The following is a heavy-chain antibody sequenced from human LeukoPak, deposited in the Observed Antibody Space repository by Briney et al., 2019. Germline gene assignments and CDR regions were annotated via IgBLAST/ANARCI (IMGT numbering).Heavy chain of an antibody. CDR3: ARATRGYDILTGYMVEYFQH. CDR1: GGSFSGYY. Sequence: SETLSLTCAVYGGSFSGYYWSWIRQPPGKGLEWIGEINHSGSTNYNPSLKSRVTISVDTSKNQFSLKLSSVTAADTAVYYCARATRGYDILTGYMVEYFQHWGQGTLVTVSS. J-gene: IGHJ1*01. D-gene: IGHD3-9*01. CDR2: INHSGST. V-gene: IGHV4-34*01.